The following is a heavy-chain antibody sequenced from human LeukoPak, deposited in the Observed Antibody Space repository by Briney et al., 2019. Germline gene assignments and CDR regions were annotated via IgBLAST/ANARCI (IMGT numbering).Heavy chain of an antibody. CDR1: GASLTSYY. CDR3: VREVGANWFDP. D-gene: IGHD1-26*01. Sequence: PSETLSLTCAVSGASLTSYYWSWVRQPPGKRLEWIGYIYTGDNTNYNPSLKSRVTISLDMSKNQFSLNPNSVSAADTAVYYCVREVGANWFDPWGQGTLVTVSS. V-gene: IGHV4-4*08. J-gene: IGHJ5*02. CDR2: IYTGDNT.